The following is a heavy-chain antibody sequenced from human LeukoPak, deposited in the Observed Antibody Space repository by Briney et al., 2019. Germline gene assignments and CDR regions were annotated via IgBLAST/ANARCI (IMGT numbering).Heavy chain of an antibody. CDR3: AGSITMVRGAPFDP. Sequence: KPSETLSLTCTVSGGSISGYYWNWIRQPPGRGLEGIGYAYYPGSTSYNPSLKSRVTISVDTSKNQFSLTLSSVAAADTAVYYCAGSITMVRGAPFDPWGQGTLVTVSS. V-gene: IGHV4-59*08. J-gene: IGHJ5*02. CDR2: AYYPGST. D-gene: IGHD3-10*01. CDR1: GGSISGYY.